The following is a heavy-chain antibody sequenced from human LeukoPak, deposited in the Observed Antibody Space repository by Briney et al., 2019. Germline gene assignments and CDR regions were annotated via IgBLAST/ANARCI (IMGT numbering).Heavy chain of an antibody. CDR1: GYTLTGYY. CDR3: ARCTFGVADMVRGVITYDY. CDR2: INPNSGGT. Sequence: GASVKVSCKASGYTLTGYYMHWVRQAPGQGLEWMGWINPNSGGTNYAQKFQGRVTMARDTSISTAYMELSRLRSDDTAVYYCARCTFGVADMVRGVITYDYWGQGTLVTVSS. V-gene: IGHV1-2*02. J-gene: IGHJ4*02. D-gene: IGHD3-10*01.